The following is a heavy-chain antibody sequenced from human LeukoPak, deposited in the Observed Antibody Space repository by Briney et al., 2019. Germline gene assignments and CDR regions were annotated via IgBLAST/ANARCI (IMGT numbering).Heavy chain of an antibody. CDR3: AKDGDYGMDV. CDR1: RFTFSSYG. V-gene: IGHV3-30*18. CDR2: ISYDGSNK. J-gene: IGHJ6*02. D-gene: IGHD3-16*01. Sequence: GGSLRLSCAASRFTFSSYGMYWVRQAPGKGLEWVAVISYDGSNKYYADSVKGRFTISRDNSKNTLYLQMNSLRAEDTAVYYCAKDGDYGMDVWGQGTTVTVSS.